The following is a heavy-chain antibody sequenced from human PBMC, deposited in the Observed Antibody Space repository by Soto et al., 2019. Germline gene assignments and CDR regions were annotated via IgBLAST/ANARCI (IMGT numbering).Heavy chain of an antibody. Sequence: VQLVESGGGVVQPGRSLRLSCAASGFTFSSYGMHWVRQAPGKGLEWVAVIWYDGSNKYYADSVKGRFTISRDNSKNTLYLQMNSLRAEDTAVYYCARDLIAAAGTGGMDVWGQGTTVTVSS. CDR1: GFTFSSYG. D-gene: IGHD6-13*01. V-gene: IGHV3-33*01. J-gene: IGHJ6*02. CDR3: ARDLIAAAGTGGMDV. CDR2: IWYDGSNK.